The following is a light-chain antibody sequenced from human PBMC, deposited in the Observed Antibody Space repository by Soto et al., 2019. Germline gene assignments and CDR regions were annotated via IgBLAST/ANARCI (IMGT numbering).Light chain of an antibody. V-gene: IGLV2-14*03. CDR2: DVS. J-gene: IGLJ7*01. CDR1: SSDVGGSNY. CDR3: SSFGGSSTR. Sequence: QSALTQPASVSGSPGQSITISCTGTSSDVGGSNYVSWYQQHPGEAPKLMTYDVSYRPSGISNRFSGSKSGNTASLTISGLQAEDEADYFCSSFGGSSTRFGGGTQLTVL.